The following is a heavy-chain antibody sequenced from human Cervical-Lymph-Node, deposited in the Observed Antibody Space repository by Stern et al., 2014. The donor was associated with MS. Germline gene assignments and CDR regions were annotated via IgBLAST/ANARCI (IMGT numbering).Heavy chain of an antibody. Sequence: EVQLVESGGGLAQPGGSLRLSCTASGFTFMNYAMSWVRQAPGKGLEWVSALSGSGGITNYADSVKGRFTISRDNSKNTVYLQMNNLRAEDTAVYYCAKDSTYYYDSSGLPDWGQGTQVTVSS. V-gene: IGHV3-23*04. CDR2: LSGSGGIT. CDR1: GFTFMNYA. J-gene: IGHJ4*02. D-gene: IGHD3-22*01. CDR3: AKDSTYYYDSSGLPD.